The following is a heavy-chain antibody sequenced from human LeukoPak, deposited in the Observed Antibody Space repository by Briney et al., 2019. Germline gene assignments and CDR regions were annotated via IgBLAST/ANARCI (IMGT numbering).Heavy chain of an antibody. J-gene: IGHJ5*02. CDR1: RFSVSSNY. V-gene: IGHV3-66*01. Sequence: PGGSLRLSCAASRFSVSSNYMSWVRQAPGKGLEWVSVIYTAGSTYYADSVKGRFTISRDNAKNSLYLQMNSLRAEDTAVYYCARRVGATINWFDPWGQGTLVTVSS. CDR2: IYTAGST. CDR3: ARRVGATINWFDP. D-gene: IGHD1-26*01.